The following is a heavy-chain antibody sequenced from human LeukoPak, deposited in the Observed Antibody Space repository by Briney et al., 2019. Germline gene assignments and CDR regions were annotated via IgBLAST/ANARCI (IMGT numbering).Heavy chain of an antibody. V-gene: IGHV4-59*01. Sequence: SQTLSLTCTVSGGSISDYYWSWIRQTPGEGLEWIGYVYYSGTSTYNPSLKSRVTTSVDSSKNQFSLSLRSVTAADTAVYYCARSLRRRKFDPWGQGTLVTVSS. D-gene: IGHD3-16*01. CDR2: VYYSGTS. CDR3: ARSLRRRKFDP. CDR1: GGSISDYY. J-gene: IGHJ5*02.